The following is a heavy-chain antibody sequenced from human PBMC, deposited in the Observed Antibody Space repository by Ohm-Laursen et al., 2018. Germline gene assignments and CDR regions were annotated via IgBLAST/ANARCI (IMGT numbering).Heavy chain of an antibody. CDR2: IYYNRDT. Sequence: SETLSLTYTVSGGSINNDYWSWVRQPPGKELEWIGYIYYNRDTRYNPSLKSRVTISVDTSKNQLSLRLSSVTAADTAVYYCARRTYFDSWGQGTLVTVSS. CDR3: ARRTYFDS. CDR1: GGSINNDY. V-gene: IGHV4-59*01. J-gene: IGHJ4*02.